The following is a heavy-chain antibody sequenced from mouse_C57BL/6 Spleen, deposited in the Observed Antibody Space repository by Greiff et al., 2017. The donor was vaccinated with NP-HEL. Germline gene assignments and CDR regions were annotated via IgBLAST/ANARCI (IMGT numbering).Heavy chain of an antibody. D-gene: IGHD2-4*01. CDR2: IYPGDGDT. Sequence: QVQLQQSGPELVKPGASVKISCKASGYAFSSSWMNWVKQRPGKGLEWIGRIYPGDGDTNYNGKFKGKATLTADKSSSTAYMQLSSLTSEDSAVYFCARSGLMITTPYYFDYWGQGTTLTVSS. CDR3: ARSGLMITTPYYFDY. V-gene: IGHV1-82*01. J-gene: IGHJ2*01. CDR1: GYAFSSSW.